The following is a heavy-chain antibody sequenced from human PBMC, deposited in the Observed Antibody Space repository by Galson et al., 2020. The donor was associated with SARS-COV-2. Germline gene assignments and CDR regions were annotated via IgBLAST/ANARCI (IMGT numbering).Heavy chain of an antibody. CDR3: VREASLAIVGVDL. D-gene: IGHD2-21*01. J-gene: IGHJ6*02. CDR2: ISSSSEYI. Sequence: GGSLRLSCAVAGFPFNSYTMSWVRQAPGQGLEWVSSISSSSEYIYSADSLEGRFTISKDNAKNPLYLQMNSLRAEDKAWYYCVREASLAIVGVDLWGQGTAVTVSS. CDR1: GFPFNSYT. V-gene: IGHV3-21*01.